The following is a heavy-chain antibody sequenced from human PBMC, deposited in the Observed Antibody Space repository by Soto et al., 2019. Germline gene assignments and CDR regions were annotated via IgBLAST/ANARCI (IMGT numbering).Heavy chain of an antibody. D-gene: IGHD6-19*01. V-gene: IGHV3-48*02. CDR3: ARDLGWAFDC. CDR1: GFTFSSFS. J-gene: IGHJ4*02. CDR2: IGGGGRLI. Sequence: EVQLVESGGGLVQRGGSLRLSCAASGFTFSSFSMNWVRQAPGRGLEWISYIGGGGRLISYADSVKGRFAISRDNAQNSPYLQMDSLRHDDTAVYYCARDLGWAFDCWGQGTLVTVSS.